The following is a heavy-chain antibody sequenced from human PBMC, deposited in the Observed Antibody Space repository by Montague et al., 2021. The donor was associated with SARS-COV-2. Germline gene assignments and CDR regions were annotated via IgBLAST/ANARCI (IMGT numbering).Heavy chain of an antibody. D-gene: IGHD2-15*01. V-gene: IGHV4-4*07. J-gene: IGHJ4*02. Sequence: SETLSLTCTVSGDPISSFYWNWIRQPAGKGLEWIGRIYASCGTNYNPSLKSRVTMSVYTSKNQFSLKLNSVTAADTAVYYCGRGVVAATPVVDYWGRGTLVTVSS. CDR1: GDPISSFY. CDR2: IYASCGT. CDR3: GRGVVAATPVVDY.